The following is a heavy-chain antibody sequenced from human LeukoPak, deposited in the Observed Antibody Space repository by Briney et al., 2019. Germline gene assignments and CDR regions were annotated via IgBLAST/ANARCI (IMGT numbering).Heavy chain of an antibody. CDR1: GGSLNTHL. Sequence: SETPSLTCPVSGGSLNTHLWGWIPQTAPKEMEWIGRVYPDGSPNYNPSLEGRVTMSRDTSQNQFSLKLSSVTAADTAVYYCTRGLHTSLPFHWGQGTRVTVSA. J-gene: IGHJ4*02. D-gene: IGHD2/OR15-2a*01. CDR3: TRGLHTSLPFH. V-gene: IGHV4-4*07. CDR2: VYPDGSP.